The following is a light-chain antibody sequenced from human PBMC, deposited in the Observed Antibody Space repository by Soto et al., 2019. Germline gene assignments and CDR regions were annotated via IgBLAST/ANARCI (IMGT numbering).Light chain of an antibody. Sequence: DIQLTQSPSFLSASVGDRVTITCRASQGISSSLAWYQLKPGKAPKFLIYAASTLQSGVSSRFSGSGSGTEFTLIISNLQPEDFATYYCQQLNSYPITFGQGTRLEIK. CDR1: QGISSS. CDR2: AAS. CDR3: QQLNSYPIT. J-gene: IGKJ5*01. V-gene: IGKV1-9*01.